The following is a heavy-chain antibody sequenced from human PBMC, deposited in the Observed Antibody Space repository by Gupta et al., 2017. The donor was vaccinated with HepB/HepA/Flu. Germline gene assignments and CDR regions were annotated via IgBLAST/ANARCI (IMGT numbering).Heavy chain of an antibody. CDR3: AKSRLPTTMIVVAHDY. J-gene: IGHJ4*02. CDR1: GFTFSSLD. Sequence: EVQLLESGGGLVQPGGSLRLSCGASGFTFSSLDMSWLRQAPGKGLEWVSGISGSGGSTYYADSVKGRFTISRDNSKNTLHLQMNSLRAEDTAIYYCAKSRLPTTMIVVAHDYWGQGTLVTVSS. V-gene: IGHV3-23*01. CDR2: ISGSGGST. D-gene: IGHD3-22*01.